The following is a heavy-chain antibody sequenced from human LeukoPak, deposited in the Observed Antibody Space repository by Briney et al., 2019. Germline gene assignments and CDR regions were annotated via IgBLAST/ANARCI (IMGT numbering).Heavy chain of an antibody. Sequence: GGSLRLSCAASGFTFSSYSMNWVRQAPGKGLEWVSYISSSGSTIYYADSVKGRFTISRDNAKNSLYLQMDSLRDKDTAVYYCARGNGFATYIWGQGTMVTVSS. J-gene: IGHJ3*02. CDR2: ISSSGSTI. CDR3: ARGNGFATYI. CDR1: GFTFSSYS. D-gene: IGHD3-10*01. V-gene: IGHV3-48*02.